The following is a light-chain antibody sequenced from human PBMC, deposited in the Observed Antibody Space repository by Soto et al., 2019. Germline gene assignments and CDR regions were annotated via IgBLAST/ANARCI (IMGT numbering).Light chain of an antibody. CDR2: AAS. CDR3: QKYDTAPFT. J-gene: IGKJ3*01. Sequence: DIQMTQSPSSLSPSVGDRVTITCRTSQGITNSLAWYQQKPGKAPKRLIYAASTLQPGAPSRFSGSGSVTDFTLTIDSLQPEDVATYYCQKYDTAPFTFGPGTKVEI. CDR1: QGITNS. V-gene: IGKV1-27*01.